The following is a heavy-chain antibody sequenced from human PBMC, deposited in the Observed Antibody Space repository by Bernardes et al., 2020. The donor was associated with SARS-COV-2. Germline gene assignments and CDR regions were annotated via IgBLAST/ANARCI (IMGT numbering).Heavy chain of an antibody. CDR2: SSSNGNSYTN. D-gene: IGHD6-19*01. Sequence: LTLSCTASGFTFSSRYMDWVRQRPGKGLEWVGRSSSNGNSYTNEYAASGKGRFTISRDDSKNSVYLQMSSLKIEDTAVYYCARDQWRPDYYYGLDVWGPGTKVTGS. CDR1: GFTFSSRY. J-gene: IGHJ6*02. CDR3: ARDQWRPDYYYGLDV. V-gene: IGHV3-72*01.